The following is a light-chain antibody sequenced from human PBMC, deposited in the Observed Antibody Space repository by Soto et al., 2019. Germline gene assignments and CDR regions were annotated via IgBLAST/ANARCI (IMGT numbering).Light chain of an antibody. CDR2: EVS. J-gene: IGLJ1*01. CDR3: NAQADNGKHV. V-gene: IGLV2-8*01. Sequence: QSALTQPPSASGSPGQSVTISCTGSSSDVGHSNFVSWYQQHPGKGPKLIIYEVSKRPSGVPDRFSGSKSGNPASLSVSGLQDEDEADYFCNAQADNGKHVFGTGTKLTVL. CDR1: SSDVGHSNF.